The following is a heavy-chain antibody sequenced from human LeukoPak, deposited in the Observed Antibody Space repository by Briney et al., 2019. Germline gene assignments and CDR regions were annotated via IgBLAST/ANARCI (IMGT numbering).Heavy chain of an antibody. V-gene: IGHV3-7*01. CDR1: GFTFSNYW. CDR3: ARGSSYSGDYY. Sequence: PGGSLRLSCAASGFTFSNYWMSWVRQAPGKGLEWVANIKQDGSEKYYVDSMKGRFTISRDNAKNSLYLQMNSLRADDTAVYYCARGSSYSGDYYWGQGILVTVSS. D-gene: IGHD4-17*01. CDR2: IKQDGSEK. J-gene: IGHJ4*02.